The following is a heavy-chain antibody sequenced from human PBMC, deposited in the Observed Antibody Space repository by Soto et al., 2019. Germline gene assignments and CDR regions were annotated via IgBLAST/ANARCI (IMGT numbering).Heavy chain of an antibody. Sequence: SETLSLTCAVYGGSFSGYYWSWIRQPPGKGLEWIGEINHSGSTNYNPSLKSRVTISVDTSKNQFSLKLSSVTAADTAVYYCASGSGPSGLEFDYWGQRPLVTVSS. CDR2: INHSGST. D-gene: IGHD5-12*01. CDR1: GGSFSGYY. CDR3: ASGSGPSGLEFDY. J-gene: IGHJ4*02. V-gene: IGHV4-34*01.